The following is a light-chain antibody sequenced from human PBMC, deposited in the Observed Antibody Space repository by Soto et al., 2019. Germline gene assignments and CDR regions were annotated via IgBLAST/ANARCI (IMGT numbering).Light chain of an antibody. CDR3: HQYTGTPTT. V-gene: IGKV3-20*01. CDR1: QTVSSNY. Sequence: EIMLTQSPDTLSLSPGERGTLSCRASQTVSSNYLAGCQQRPGQAPRLLIYGASTRAAGILDRFSGSGSGTAFTLTIIRLEPEDSAAYFCHQYTGTPTTFGEGTRLEIK. CDR2: GAS. J-gene: IGKJ5*01.